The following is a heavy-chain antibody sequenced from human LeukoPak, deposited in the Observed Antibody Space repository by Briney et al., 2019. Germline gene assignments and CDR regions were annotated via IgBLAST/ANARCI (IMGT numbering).Heavy chain of an antibody. CDR1: GGSITSYY. D-gene: IGHD3-3*01. CDR2: VYASGGT. Sequence: SETLSLTCSVSGGSITSYYWSWIRQSAGKGLEWIGRVYASGGTNYNLSLESRVTMSLDTSKRQVSLKLSSVIAADTAVYYCARPAGVVIQWGQGTLVTVSS. CDR3: ARPAGVVIQ. J-gene: IGHJ4*02. V-gene: IGHV4-4*07.